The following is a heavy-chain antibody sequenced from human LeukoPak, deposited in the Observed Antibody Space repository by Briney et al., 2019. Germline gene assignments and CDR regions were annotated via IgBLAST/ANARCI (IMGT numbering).Heavy chain of an antibody. Sequence: GGSLRLSCAASGFTFRSYAMSWVRQAPGKGLEWVTGIGASGGGTYYADSVKGRFTISRDNSKNALYLQVSSLRAEDTAVYYCAKARGTYGSFDYWGQGTLVTVSS. CDR3: AKARGTYGSFDY. J-gene: IGHJ4*02. V-gene: IGHV3-23*01. CDR1: GFTFRSYA. CDR2: IGASGGGT. D-gene: IGHD3-10*01.